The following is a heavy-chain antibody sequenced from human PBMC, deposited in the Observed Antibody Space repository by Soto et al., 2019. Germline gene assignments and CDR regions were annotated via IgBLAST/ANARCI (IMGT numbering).Heavy chain of an antibody. CDR3: ARDRRGYDRGLYYYYGMDV. D-gene: IGHD6-25*01. Sequence: PSETLSLTCTVSRGYVNTFHWSWVRQPGGKGLEWIGHIYYSGSTNYNPSLKSRVTISVDTSKNQFSLKLSSVTAADTAVYYCARDRRGYDRGLYYYYGMDVWGQGTMVTVS. J-gene: IGHJ6*02. CDR1: RGYVNTFH. CDR2: IYYSGST. V-gene: IGHV4-59*02.